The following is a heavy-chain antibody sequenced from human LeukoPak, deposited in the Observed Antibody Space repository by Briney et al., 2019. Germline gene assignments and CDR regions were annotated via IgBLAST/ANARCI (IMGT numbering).Heavy chain of an antibody. CDR2: IYNDGKT. J-gene: IGHJ4*02. CDR1: EFSVNGNY. V-gene: IGHV3-66*01. CDR3: AGGDYPLSY. D-gene: IGHD4-17*01. Sequence: GGSLRLSCAASEFSVNGNYWHWVRQAPGKAPQWISIIYNDGKTRYADSVRGRFTFTRDNSKNTLYLQMDSLRAEDTAVYYCAGGDYPLSYWGQGSLVTVSS.